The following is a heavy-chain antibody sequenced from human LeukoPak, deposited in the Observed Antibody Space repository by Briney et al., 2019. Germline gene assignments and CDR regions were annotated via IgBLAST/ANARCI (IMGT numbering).Heavy chain of an antibody. D-gene: IGHD6-13*01. CDR3: AKGSPRQQSDY. CDR2: VGGDTVTT. V-gene: IGHV3-23*01. CDR1: GFTFSSYS. J-gene: IGHJ4*02. Sequence: GGSLRLSCEASGFTFSSYSMSWVRQAPGKGLEWVSVVGGDTVTTYYADSVKGRFTISRDNSKNMVHLQMNSLRAEDTAVYYCAKGSPRQQSDYWGQGTLVTVSS.